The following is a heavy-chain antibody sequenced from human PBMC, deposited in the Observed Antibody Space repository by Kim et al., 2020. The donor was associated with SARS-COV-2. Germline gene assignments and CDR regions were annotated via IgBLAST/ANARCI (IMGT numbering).Heavy chain of an antibody. J-gene: IGHJ6*02. D-gene: IGHD3-16*01. Sequence: YADSVKGRFTISRDNAKNSLYLQMNSLRAEDTAVYYCARDHDGYYYGMDVWGQGTTVTVSS. V-gene: IGHV3-21*01. CDR3: ARDHDGYYYGMDV.